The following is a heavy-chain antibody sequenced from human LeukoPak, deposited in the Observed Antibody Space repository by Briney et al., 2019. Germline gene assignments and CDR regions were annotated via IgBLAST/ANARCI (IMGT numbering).Heavy chain of an antibody. CDR2: IYHSGST. D-gene: IGHD5-12*01. V-gene: IGHV4-4*02. J-gene: IGHJ4*02. CDR3: ARVGVSGYDAGSDY. Sequence: SETLSLTCAVSGGSISSSNWWSWVRQPPGKGLEWIGEIYHSGSTNYNPSLKSRVTISVDKSKNQFSLKLSSVTAADTAVYYCARVGVSGYDAGSDYWGQGTLVTVSS. CDR1: GGSISSSNW.